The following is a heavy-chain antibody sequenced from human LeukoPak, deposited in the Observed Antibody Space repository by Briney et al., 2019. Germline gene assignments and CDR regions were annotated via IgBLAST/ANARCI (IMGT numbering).Heavy chain of an antibody. J-gene: IGHJ4*02. Sequence: GPPVKVSCKASGYTFTSYDINWVRQATGQGLEWMGWMNPNSGNTGYAQKFQGRVTMTRNTSISTAYMELSSLRSEDTAVYYCARVAGRARVWGSLARMFDYWGQGTLVTVSS. CDR3: ARVAGRARVWGSLARMFDY. D-gene: IGHD1-26*01. V-gene: IGHV1-8*01. CDR2: MNPNSGNT. CDR1: GYTFTSYD.